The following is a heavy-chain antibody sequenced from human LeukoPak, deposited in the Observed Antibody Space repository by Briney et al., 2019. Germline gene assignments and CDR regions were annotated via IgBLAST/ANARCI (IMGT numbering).Heavy chain of an antibody. CDR2: INHSGST. J-gene: IGHJ4*02. D-gene: IGHD4-17*01. Sequence: SETLSLTCAVYGGSFSGYYWSWIRQPPGKGLEWIGEINHSGSTNYNPSLKSRVTISVDTSKNQFSLKLSSVTAADTAVYYCARRYGDYGAYWGQGTLVTVSS. CDR1: GGSFSGYY. V-gene: IGHV4-34*01. CDR3: ARRYGDYGAY.